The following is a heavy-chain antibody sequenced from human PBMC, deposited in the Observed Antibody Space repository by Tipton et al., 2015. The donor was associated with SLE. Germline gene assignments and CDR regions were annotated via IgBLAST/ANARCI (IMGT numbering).Heavy chain of an antibody. V-gene: IGHV4-59*01. D-gene: IGHD3-10*01. CDR1: GGSISSYY. J-gene: IGHJ3*02. Sequence: TLSLTCTVSGGSISSYYWSWIRQPPGKGLEWIGYIYYSGSTNYNPSLKSRVTISVDTSKNQFSLKLSSVTAADTAVYYCARELRPGFGELSPDYAFDIWGQGKMVTVSS. CDR2: IYYSGST. CDR3: ARELRPGFGELSPDYAFDI.